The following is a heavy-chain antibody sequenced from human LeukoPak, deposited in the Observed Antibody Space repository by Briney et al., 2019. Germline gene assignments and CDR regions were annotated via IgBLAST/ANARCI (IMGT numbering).Heavy chain of an antibody. CDR1: GITFDDYA. CDR2: ISSNSGTI. D-gene: IGHD3-10*01. V-gene: IGHV3-9*01. Sequence: GGSLRLSCAASGITFDDYAMHWVRQAPGKGLEWVSGISSNSGTIGYADSVKGRFTVSRDNAKNALYLQMNSLRAEDTALYYCAKANGDPGSYSRGFDYWGQGTLVTVAS. J-gene: IGHJ4*02. CDR3: AKANGDPGSYSRGFDY.